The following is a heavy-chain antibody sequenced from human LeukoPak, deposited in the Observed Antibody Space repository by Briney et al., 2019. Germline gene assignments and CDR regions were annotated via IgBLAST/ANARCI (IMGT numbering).Heavy chain of an antibody. CDR2: INPSGGSP. CDR1: GYTFTSYG. D-gene: IGHD1-26*01. V-gene: IGHV1-46*01. Sequence: ASVKVSCKASGYTFTSYGISWVRQAPGQGLEWMGIINPSGGSPTYTQKFQGRVTMTRDTSTSTVYMELSSLRSEDTAVYYCAGGLGGGSYYGYWGQGTLVSVSS. J-gene: IGHJ4*02. CDR3: AGGLGGGSYYGY.